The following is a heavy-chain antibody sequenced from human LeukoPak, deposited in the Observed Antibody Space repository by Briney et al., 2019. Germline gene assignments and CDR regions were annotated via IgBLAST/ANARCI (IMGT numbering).Heavy chain of an antibody. CDR3: ARDGNSMIVVADDAFDI. V-gene: IGHV3-21*01. D-gene: IGHD3-22*01. CDR1: GFTFSSYS. Sequence: GGSLRLSCAASGFTFSSYSMNWVRQAPGKGLEWVSSISSSSSYIYYADSVKGRFTISRDNAKNSLCLQMNSLRAEDTAVYYCARDGNSMIVVADDAFDIWGQGTMVTVSS. CDR2: ISSSSSYI. J-gene: IGHJ3*02.